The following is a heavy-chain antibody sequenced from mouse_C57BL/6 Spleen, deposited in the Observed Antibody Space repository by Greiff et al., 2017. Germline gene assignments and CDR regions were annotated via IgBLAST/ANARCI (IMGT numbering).Heavy chain of an antibody. CDR2: ISDGGSYT. D-gene: IGHD2-1*01. J-gene: IGHJ4*01. Sequence: EVKLVESGGGLVKPGGSLKLSCAASGFTFSSYAMSWVRQTPEKRLEWVATISDGGSYTYYPDNVKGRFTISRDNAKNNLYLQMSHLKSEDTAMYYCGRGGNQGDYYAMDYWGQGTSVTVSS. V-gene: IGHV5-4*03. CDR3: GRGGNQGDYYAMDY. CDR1: GFTFSSYA.